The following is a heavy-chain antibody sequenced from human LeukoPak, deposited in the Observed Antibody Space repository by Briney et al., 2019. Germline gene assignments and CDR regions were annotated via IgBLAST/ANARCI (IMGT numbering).Heavy chain of an antibody. Sequence: PGGSLRLSCAASGFTFSSYSMNWVRQAPGKGLEWVSSISSSSSYIYYADSVKGRFTISRDNAKNSLYLQMNSLRAEDTAAYYCARASRKLYYFDYWGQGTLVTVSS. CDR1: GFTFSSYS. D-gene: IGHD4-23*01. CDR2: ISSSSSYI. V-gene: IGHV3-21*01. CDR3: ARASRKLYYFDY. J-gene: IGHJ4*02.